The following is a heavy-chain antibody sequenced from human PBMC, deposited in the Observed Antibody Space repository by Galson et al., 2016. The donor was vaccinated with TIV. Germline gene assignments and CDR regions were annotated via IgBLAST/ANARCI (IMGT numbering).Heavy chain of an antibody. D-gene: IGHD3-10*01. CDR3: AKDSGSYLSYWYFDL. V-gene: IGHV3-30*02. CDR2: IQYDGSNK. Sequence: SLRLSCAVSGYMFSSYGMHWVRQAPGRGLEWVAFIQYDGSNKYYADSVKGRFTISRDNSMNTLYLQMNSLRAEDTAVYYCAKDSGSYLSYWYFDLWGRGTLVTVSS. CDR1: GYMFSSYG. J-gene: IGHJ2*01.